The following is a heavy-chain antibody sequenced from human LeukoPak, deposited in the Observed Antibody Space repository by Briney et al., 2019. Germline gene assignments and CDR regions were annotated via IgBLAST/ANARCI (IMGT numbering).Heavy chain of an antibody. V-gene: IGHV4-59*01. CDR2: IYYSGNT. CDR1: GASISSYY. CDR3: ARDYDSSGWYDY. Sequence: SETLSPTCTVSGASISSYYWSWIRQPPGKGLEWIGYIYYSGNTNYNPSLKSRVTISVDTSKNQFSLKLSSVTAADTAVYYCARDYDSSGWYDYWGQGTLVTVSS. D-gene: IGHD6-19*01. J-gene: IGHJ4*02.